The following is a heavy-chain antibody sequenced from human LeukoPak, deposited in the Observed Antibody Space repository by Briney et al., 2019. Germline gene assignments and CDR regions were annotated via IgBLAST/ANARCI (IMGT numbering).Heavy chain of an antibody. J-gene: IGHJ4*02. D-gene: IGHD3-22*01. V-gene: IGHV4-38-2*02. Sequence: SETLSLTCNVSNFSISSGYYWGWIRKPQGKGLEWIGSVYHSGSTYYNPSLKSRVTISVDTSKNQFSLKLKSVTAADAAVYYCARDKDYYDSSGYLYWGQGILVTVSS. CDR2: VYHSGST. CDR3: ARDKDYYDSSGYLY. CDR1: NFSISSGYY.